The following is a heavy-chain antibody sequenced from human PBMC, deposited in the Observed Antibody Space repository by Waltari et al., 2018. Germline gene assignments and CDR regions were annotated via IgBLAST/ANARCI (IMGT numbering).Heavy chain of an antibody. D-gene: IGHD1-26*01. J-gene: IGHJ2*01. CDR3: ARKTRWVAPSDSNWYFDL. V-gene: IGHV4-59*01. CDR1: GGSISRYY. CDR2: LYYSGRT. Sequence: QVQLQESGPGLVKPSEILSLTCTVSGGSISRYYWSWIRQPPGQGLEWIGYLYYSGRTNYNASLKSGVTISVDTSKNQFSLKLSSVTAADTAVYYCARKTRWVAPSDSNWYFDLWGRGTLVTVSS.